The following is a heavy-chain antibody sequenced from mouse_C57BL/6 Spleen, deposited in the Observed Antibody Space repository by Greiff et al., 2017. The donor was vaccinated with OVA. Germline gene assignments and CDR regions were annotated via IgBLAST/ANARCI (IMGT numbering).Heavy chain of an antibody. Sequence: QVQLQQSGPELVKPWASVKISCKASGYAFSSSWMNWVKQRPGKGLEWIGRIYPGDGDTNYNGKFKGKATLTADKSSSTAYMQLSSLTSEDSAVYFCARRDFDYGSQYFDVWGTGTTVTVSS. D-gene: IGHD1-1*01. CDR3: ARRDFDYGSQYFDV. J-gene: IGHJ1*03. V-gene: IGHV1-82*01. CDR2: IYPGDGDT. CDR1: GYAFSSSW.